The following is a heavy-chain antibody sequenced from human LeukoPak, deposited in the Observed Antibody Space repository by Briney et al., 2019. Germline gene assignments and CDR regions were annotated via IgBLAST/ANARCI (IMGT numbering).Heavy chain of an antibody. V-gene: IGHV1-18*01. Sequence: ASVTVSFKSSVYTFTIYGITWGRQAPGQGLEWVGWISANNGNTNYAQKLEGRVTVTTDTSTSTAYIELRSLRCDDTAVYYCARGTYNDYWGQGTLVTVSS. CDR1: VYTFTIYG. J-gene: IGHJ4*02. CDR3: ARGTYNDY. D-gene: IGHD1-1*01. CDR2: ISANNGNT.